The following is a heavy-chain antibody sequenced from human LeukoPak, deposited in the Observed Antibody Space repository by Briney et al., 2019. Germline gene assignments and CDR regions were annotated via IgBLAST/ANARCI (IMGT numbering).Heavy chain of an antibody. D-gene: IGHD3-16*02. V-gene: IGHV3-74*01. J-gene: IGHJ4*02. CDR2: INGDGSST. Sequence: GGSLRLSCAASGFTFSSYWMHWVRQAPGKGLVWVSRINGDGSSTSYVDSVKGRFTISRDNAENTLYLQMNSLRAEDTAVYYCARGTAGYHSSYFDYWGQGTLVTVSS. CDR1: GFTFSSYW. CDR3: ARGTAGYHSSYFDY.